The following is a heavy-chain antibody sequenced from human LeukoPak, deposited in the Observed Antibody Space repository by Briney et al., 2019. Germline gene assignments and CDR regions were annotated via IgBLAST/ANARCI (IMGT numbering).Heavy chain of an antibody. V-gene: IGHV4-39*01. CDR2: ISYSGNT. CDR1: GGSINSNSNY. CDR3: ARHSFEVATLTPFDS. Sequence: SETLSLTCTVSGGSINSNSNYWGWIRQPPGKGPEWIGSISYSGNTYYRSSLKSRVTISVDTSKNQFSLKLTSMTAEDTAVYYCARHSFEVATLTPFDSWDQGTRVTVSS. J-gene: IGHJ4*02. D-gene: IGHD5-12*01.